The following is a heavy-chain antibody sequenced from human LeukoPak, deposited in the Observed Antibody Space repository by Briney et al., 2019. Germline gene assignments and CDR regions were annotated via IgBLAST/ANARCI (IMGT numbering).Heavy chain of an antibody. J-gene: IGHJ3*02. CDR1: GGTFSSYA. Sequence: SVKVSCKASGGTFSSYAISWVRQAPGQGLEWMGGIIPIFGTANYAQKFQGRVTITADKSTSTAYMELSSLRSEDTAVYYCAREKYYDILTGYDTDAFDIWGQGTMVTVSS. CDR3: AREKYYDILTGYDTDAFDI. D-gene: IGHD3-9*01. V-gene: IGHV1-69*06. CDR2: IIPIFGTA.